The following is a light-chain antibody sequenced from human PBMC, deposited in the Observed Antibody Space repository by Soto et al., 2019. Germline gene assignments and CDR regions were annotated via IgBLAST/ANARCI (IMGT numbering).Light chain of an antibody. Sequence: DIQMTQSPSTLSASVGDRVTITCRASQSISYWLAWYQQKPGKAPKLLIYKASSLESGVPSRFGGSGSGTDFTLTISSLQPDDFATYYCQQYNGYLWTFGQGTKVEIK. CDR2: KAS. CDR1: QSISYW. V-gene: IGKV1-5*03. CDR3: QQYNGYLWT. J-gene: IGKJ1*01.